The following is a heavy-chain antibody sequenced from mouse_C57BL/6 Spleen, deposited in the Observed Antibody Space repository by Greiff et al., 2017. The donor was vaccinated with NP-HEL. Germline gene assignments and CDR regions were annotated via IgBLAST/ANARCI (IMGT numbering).Heavy chain of an antibody. J-gene: IGHJ4*01. Sequence: EVQLQQSGPELVKPGASVKISCKASGYTFTDYYMNWVKQSHGKSLEWIGDINPNNGGTSYNQKFKGKAKLTVDKSSSTAYMELRSLTSEDSAVYYCARRVYDYDGYAMDYWGQGTSVTVSS. V-gene: IGHV1-26*01. CDR1: GYTFTDYY. CDR2: INPNNGGT. CDR3: ARRVYDYDGYAMDY. D-gene: IGHD2-4*01.